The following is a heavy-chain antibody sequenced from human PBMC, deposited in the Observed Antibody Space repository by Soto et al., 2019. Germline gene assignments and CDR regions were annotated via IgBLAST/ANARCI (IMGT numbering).Heavy chain of an antibody. CDR1: GFTFDDYA. CDR2: ISWNSGSI. Sequence: EVQLVESGGGLVQPGRSLRLSCAASGFTFDDYAMHWVRQAPGKGLEWVSGISWNSGSIGYEDSVKGRFTISRDNAKNSLYLQMNSLRAEDTALNYCAKDISPCGDTVYDDAFDIWGQGTMVTVSS. CDR3: AKDISPCGDTVYDDAFDI. V-gene: IGHV3-9*01. J-gene: IGHJ3*02. D-gene: IGHD4-17*01.